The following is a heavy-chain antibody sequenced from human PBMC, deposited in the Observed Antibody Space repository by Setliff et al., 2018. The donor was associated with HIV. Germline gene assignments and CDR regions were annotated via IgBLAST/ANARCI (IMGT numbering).Heavy chain of an antibody. J-gene: IGHJ4*02. CDR1: GYTFTDNY. V-gene: IGHV1-2*02. D-gene: IGHD4-17*01. Sequence: ASVKVSCKTSGYTFTDNYIHWVRQAPGQGLEWMAWINSASGGTNYAQNFLGRVTMARDTSSDTAYMDLNGLNSDDTAMYFCARAESGDYLHYFDSWGQGTLVTVSS. CDR3: ARAESGDYLHYFDS. CDR2: INSASGGT.